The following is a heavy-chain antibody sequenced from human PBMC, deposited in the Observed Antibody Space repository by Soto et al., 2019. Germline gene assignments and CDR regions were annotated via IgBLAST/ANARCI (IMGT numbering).Heavy chain of an antibody. CDR3: AKDLAVAGIAQRFDY. D-gene: IGHD6-19*01. Sequence: GGSLRLSCAASGFTFSSXGMHWVRXXPGKGLEWVAVIWCNGSNKYYADSVKGRFTISRDNSKNTLYLQMNSLRAEDTAVYYCAKDLAVAGIAQRFDYWGQGTLVTVSS. V-gene: IGHV3-33*06. CDR1: GFTFSSXG. CDR2: IWCNGSNK. J-gene: IGHJ4*02.